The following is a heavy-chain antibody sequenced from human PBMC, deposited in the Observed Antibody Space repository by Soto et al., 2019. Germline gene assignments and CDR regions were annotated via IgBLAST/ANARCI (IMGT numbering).Heavy chain of an antibody. Sequence: SVKVSCKASGGTFSSYAISWVRQAPGQGLEWMGGIIPIFGTANDAQKFQGRVTITADKSTSTAYMVLSSLRSEDTAVYYCARLTLRFLEWAQYGMDVWGQGTTVTVSS. CDR2: IIPIFGTA. V-gene: IGHV1-69*06. D-gene: IGHD3-3*01. CDR3: ARLTLRFLEWAQYGMDV. CDR1: GGTFSSYA. J-gene: IGHJ6*02.